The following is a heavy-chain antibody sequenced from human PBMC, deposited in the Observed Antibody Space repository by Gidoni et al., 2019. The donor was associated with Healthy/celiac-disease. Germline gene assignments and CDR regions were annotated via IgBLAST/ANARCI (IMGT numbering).Heavy chain of an antibody. D-gene: IGHD2-2*01. Sequence: EVQLVESGGGLVQPGGSLRLSCAAYGFTFSSYEMNWFRQAPGKGRGWVSYISSSGSTIYDADSVKGRFTISRDNAKNSRYLQMNSLRAEDTAVYYCARRGVVVPAAKGNFDYWGQGTLVTVSS. CDR3: ARRGVVVPAAKGNFDY. J-gene: IGHJ4*02. CDR1: GFTFSSYE. CDR2: ISSSGSTI. V-gene: IGHV3-48*03.